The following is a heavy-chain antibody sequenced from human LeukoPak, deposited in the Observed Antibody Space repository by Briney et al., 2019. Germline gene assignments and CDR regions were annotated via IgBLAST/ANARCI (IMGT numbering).Heavy chain of an antibody. CDR2: IYYSGST. J-gene: IGHJ4*02. CDR3: ARLYYDSSGYYQICYFDY. Sequence: KPSETLSLTCTVSGGSISSSSYYWGWIRRPPGKGLEWIGSIYYSGSTYYNPSLKSRVTISVDTSKNQFSLNLSSVTAADTAVYYCARLYYDSSGYYQICYFDYWGQGTLVTVSS. D-gene: IGHD3-22*01. CDR1: GGSISSSSYY. V-gene: IGHV4-39*01.